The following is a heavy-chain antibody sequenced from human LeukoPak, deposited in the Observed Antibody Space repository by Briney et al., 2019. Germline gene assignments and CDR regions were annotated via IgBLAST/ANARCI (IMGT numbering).Heavy chain of an antibody. CDR1: GFTFSAFA. Sequence: GGSLRLSCAASGFTFSAFAMNWVRQAPGKGREWVSFISRSDGTAYYADSVKGRFTISRDNSKNTLYLQMNSLRAEDTAQYFCARDDYGDWPPLFDYWGQGTLVTVSS. D-gene: IGHD4-17*01. CDR2: ISRSDGTA. J-gene: IGHJ4*02. V-gene: IGHV3-23*01. CDR3: ARDDYGDWPPLFDY.